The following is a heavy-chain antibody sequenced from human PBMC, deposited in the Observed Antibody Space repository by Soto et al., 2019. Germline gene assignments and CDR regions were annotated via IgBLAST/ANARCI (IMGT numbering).Heavy chain of an antibody. CDR1: GYTFTSYY. CDR3: ARDSHFEAMVRGVSVYYYGMDV. V-gene: IGHV1-46*01. D-gene: IGHD3-10*01. J-gene: IGHJ6*02. Sequence: QVQLVQSGAEVKKPGASVKVSCKASGYTFTSYYMHWVRQAPGQGLEWMGIINPSGGSTSYAQKFQGRVTMTRDTSTSTVYMELSSLRSEDTAVYYCARDSHFEAMVRGVSVYYYGMDVWGQGTTVTVSS. CDR2: INPSGGST.